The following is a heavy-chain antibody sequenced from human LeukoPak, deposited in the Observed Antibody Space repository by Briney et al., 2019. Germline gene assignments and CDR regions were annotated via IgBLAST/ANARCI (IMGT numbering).Heavy chain of an antibody. D-gene: IGHD5-12*01. J-gene: IGHJ4*02. V-gene: IGHV4-39*02. CDR3: AKDVSYSGYEGDY. CDR1: GGSISSSSYF. Sequence: PSETLSLTCTVSGGSISSSSYFWGWIRQPPGKGLEWNGSSYYSGSTYYNPSLKSRGTISVDTSKNQCSLKLRSGTAADTAVYYCAKDVSYSGYEGDYWGQGTLVTVSS. CDR2: SYYSGST.